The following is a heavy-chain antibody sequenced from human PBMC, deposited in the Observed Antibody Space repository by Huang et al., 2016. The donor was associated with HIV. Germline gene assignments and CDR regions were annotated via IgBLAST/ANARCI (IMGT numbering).Heavy chain of an antibody. CDR1: GHTFSNNE. Sequence: QVQMMQSGAEVKKPGASVKVSCKASGHTFSNNEINGVRQAAGHRREWMGGMKSNSGNHCYAQKFRGRVSFTKDTSITTAYMELSSLTSEDTAVYYCARGLQGYSIGYYYFDSWGQGTLITVSS. CDR3: ARGLQGYSIGYYYFDS. CDR2: MKSNSGNH. V-gene: IGHV1-8*03. D-gene: IGHD3-22*01. J-gene: IGHJ4*02.